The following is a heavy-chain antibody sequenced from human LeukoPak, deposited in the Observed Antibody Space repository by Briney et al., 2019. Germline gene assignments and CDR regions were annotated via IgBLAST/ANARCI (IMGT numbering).Heavy chain of an antibody. V-gene: IGHV1-2*02. CDR2: ISPNSGGT. Sequence: ASVKVSCKASGYTFTGYYMHWVRQAPGQGLEWMGWISPNSGGTNYAQKFQGRVTMTRDTSISTAYMELSRLRSDDTAVYYCARVFTAMSVTYYYDSSGYPQDYWGQGTLVTVSS. D-gene: IGHD3-22*01. J-gene: IGHJ4*02. CDR3: ARVFTAMSVTYYYDSSGYPQDY. CDR1: GYTFTGYY.